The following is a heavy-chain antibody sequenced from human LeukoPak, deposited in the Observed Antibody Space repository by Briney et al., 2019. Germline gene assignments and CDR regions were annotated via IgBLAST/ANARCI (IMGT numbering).Heavy chain of an antibody. CDR2: IYTSGST. D-gene: IGHD1-26*01. V-gene: IGHV4-4*07. J-gene: IGHJ6*02. CDR3: ARVSMEGGSYYVFYYGMDV. CDR1: GGSISSYY. Sequence: PSETLSLTCTVSGGSISSYYWSWIRQPAGKGLEWIGRIYTSGSTNYNPSLKSRVTMSVDTSKNQFSLKLSSVTAADTAVYYCARVSMEGGSYYVFYYGMDVWGQGTTVTVSS.